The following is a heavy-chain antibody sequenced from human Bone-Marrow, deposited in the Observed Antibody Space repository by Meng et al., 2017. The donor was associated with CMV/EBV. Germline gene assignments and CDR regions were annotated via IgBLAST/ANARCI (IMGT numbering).Heavy chain of an antibody. D-gene: IGHD6-19*01. CDR3: AQPPGGYSSGQFDY. J-gene: IGHJ4*02. V-gene: IGHV1-69*10. CDR1: GGTFSSYA. CDR2: IIPILGIA. Sequence: SVKVSCKDSGGTFSSYAISWVRQAPGQGLEWMGGIIPILGIANYAQRFQGRVTITADKSTSTAYMELSSLRSEDTAVYYCAQPPGGYSSGQFDYWGQGTLVTVSS.